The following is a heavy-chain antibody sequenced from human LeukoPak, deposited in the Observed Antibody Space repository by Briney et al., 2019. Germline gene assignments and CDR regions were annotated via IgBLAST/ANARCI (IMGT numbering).Heavy chain of an antibody. CDR2: FDPEDGET. V-gene: IGHV1-24*01. Sequence: ASVKVSCKVSGYTLTELSMHWVRQAPGKGLEWMGGFDPEDGETIYAQKFQGRVTMTEDTSTDTAYMALSSLRSEDTAVYYCATRSSGWYEDFQHWGQGTLVTVSS. CDR1: GYTLTELS. CDR3: ATRSSGWYEDFQH. J-gene: IGHJ1*01. D-gene: IGHD6-19*01.